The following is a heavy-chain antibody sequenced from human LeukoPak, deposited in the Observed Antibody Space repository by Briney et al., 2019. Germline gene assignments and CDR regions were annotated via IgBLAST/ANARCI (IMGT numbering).Heavy chain of an antibody. CDR3: ARDGVATNDC. CDR1: GFPFSNYA. Sequence: PGGSLRLSCAASGFPFSNYAMQWVRQAPGKGLEYVSGISSNGGTTVYANSVKGRFTISRDNSKNTLYLQMGSLRAEDMAVYYCARDGVATNDCWGQGTLVTVSS. J-gene: IGHJ4*02. V-gene: IGHV3-64*01. D-gene: IGHD5-24*01. CDR2: ISSNGGTT.